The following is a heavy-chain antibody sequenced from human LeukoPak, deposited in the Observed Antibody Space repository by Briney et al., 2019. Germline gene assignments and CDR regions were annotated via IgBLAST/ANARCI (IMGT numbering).Heavy chain of an antibody. CDR2: IYHSGSA. D-gene: IGHD1-14*01. CDR1: GGSISSSNW. Sequence: PSETLSLTCAVSGGSISSSNWWSWVRQPPGKGLEWIGEIYHSGSANYNPSLKSRVTISVDTSKNQFSLKLSSVTAADTAVYYCARGANRHFDYWGQGALVTVSS. CDR3: ARGANRHFDY. J-gene: IGHJ4*02. V-gene: IGHV4-4*02.